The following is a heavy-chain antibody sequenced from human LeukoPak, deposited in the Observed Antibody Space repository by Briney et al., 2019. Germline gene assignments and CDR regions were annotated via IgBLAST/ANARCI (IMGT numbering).Heavy chain of an antibody. J-gene: IGHJ6*02. D-gene: IGHD5-18*01. Sequence: ETSETLSLTCTVSGGSISSYYWSWIRQPPGKGLEWIGYIYYSGSTNYNPSLKSRVTISVDTSKNQFSLKLSSVTAADTAVYYCARVRYSYAKGTHYYYYGMDVWGQGTTVTVSS. CDR3: ARVRYSYAKGTHYYYYGMDV. V-gene: IGHV4-59*01. CDR1: GGSISSYY. CDR2: IYYSGST.